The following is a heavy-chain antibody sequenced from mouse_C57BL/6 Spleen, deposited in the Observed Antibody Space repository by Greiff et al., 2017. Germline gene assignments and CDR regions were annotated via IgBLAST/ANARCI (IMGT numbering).Heavy chain of an antibody. D-gene: IGHD2-1*01. V-gene: IGHV1-26*01. CDR2: INPNNGGT. J-gene: IGHJ3*01. CDR3: ARVYYGNEGFAY. Sequence: VQLQQSGPELAKPGASVKISCKASGYTFTDYYMNWVKQSHGKSLEWIGDINPNNGGTSYNQKFKGKATLTVDKSSSTAYMELRSLTSEDSAVYYCARVYYGNEGFAYWGQGTLVTVSA. CDR1: GYTFTDYY.